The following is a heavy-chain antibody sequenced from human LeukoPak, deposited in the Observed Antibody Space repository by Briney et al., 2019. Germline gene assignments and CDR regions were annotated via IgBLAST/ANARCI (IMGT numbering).Heavy chain of an antibody. V-gene: IGHV6-1*01. CDR1: GDSVSGNIVA. CDR2: TNYRSKWYN. Sequence: SQTLSLTCDISGDSVSGNIVAWNWIRQSPSRGLEWLGRTNYRSKWYNDYAVSVRGRITINPDTSKNRFSLQLDSVTPEDTAVYYCARGSSGSFDYWGQGTLVAVSS. D-gene: IGHD6-19*01. J-gene: IGHJ4*02. CDR3: ARGSSGSFDY.